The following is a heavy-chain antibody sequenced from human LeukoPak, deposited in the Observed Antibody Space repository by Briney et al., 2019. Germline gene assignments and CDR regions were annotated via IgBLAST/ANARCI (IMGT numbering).Heavy chain of an antibody. CDR2: VNSDGRST. J-gene: IGHJ3*02. D-gene: IGHD3-3*01. Sequence: GGSLRLSCAASGFTFSSYWMHWVRQAPGKGLVWVSHVNSDGRSTNYADSVKGRFTISRDNAKNTLYLQMNSLTAGDTAVYYCARGYDFWRKDIRGQGTMVTVSS. CDR3: ARGYDFWRKDI. V-gene: IGHV3-74*01. CDR1: GFTFSSYW.